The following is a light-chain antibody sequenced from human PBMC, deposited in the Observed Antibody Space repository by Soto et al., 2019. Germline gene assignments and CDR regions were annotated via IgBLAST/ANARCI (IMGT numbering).Light chain of an antibody. Sequence: EIVLTQSPANLSLSPGDRATLSCRASQSVSSYLAWYQQKPGQAPRLLIYDASNRATGIPARFSGSGSGTDFTLTISSLEPEDFAVYYCQQRTNWSSVSFGSGTKVEIK. CDR3: QQRTNWSSVS. V-gene: IGKV3-11*01. J-gene: IGKJ4*01. CDR2: DAS. CDR1: QSVSSY.